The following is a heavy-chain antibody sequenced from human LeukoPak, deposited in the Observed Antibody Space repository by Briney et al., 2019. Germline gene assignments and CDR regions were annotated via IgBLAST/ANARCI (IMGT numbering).Heavy chain of an antibody. J-gene: IGHJ5*02. Sequence: GGSLRLSCAASGFTFSSYWMSWVRRAPGKGLEWVANIKQDGSEKYYVDSVKGRFTISRDNAKNSLYLQMNSLRAEDTAVYYCARHIVVVVAATGWFDPWGQGTLVTVSS. V-gene: IGHV3-7*01. D-gene: IGHD2-15*01. CDR2: IKQDGSEK. CDR3: ARHIVVVVAATGWFDP. CDR1: GFTFSSYW.